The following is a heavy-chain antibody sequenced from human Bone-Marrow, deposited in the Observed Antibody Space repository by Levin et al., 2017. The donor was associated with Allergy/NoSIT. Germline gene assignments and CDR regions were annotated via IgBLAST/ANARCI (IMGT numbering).Heavy chain of an antibody. CDR2: ITGGAAAT. CDR3: AKVHVPWYFDL. CDR1: GFTFSDSA. Sequence: GESLKISCAASGFTFSDSAMSWVRQAPGKGLEWVSTITGGAAATYYADSVKGRFTISRDNSKNTLFLQMNSLRADDTAVYFCAKVHVPWYFDLWGRGTLVTVSS. J-gene: IGHJ2*01. V-gene: IGHV3-23*01.